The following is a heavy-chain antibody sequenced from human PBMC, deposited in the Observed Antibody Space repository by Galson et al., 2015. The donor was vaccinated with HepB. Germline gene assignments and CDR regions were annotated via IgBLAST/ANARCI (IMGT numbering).Heavy chain of an antibody. CDR2: ISDDGSRE. J-gene: IGHJ6*03. Sequence: SLRLSCAASGFTFSNHGMHWVRQAPGQGLEWVAVISDDGSREYYADSVKGRFTISRDNSKNTVYLQMNSLRAEDTAVYYCAKDLAYDRSGYSIYYYYMDVWGKGTTVTVSS. CDR3: AKDLAYDRSGYSIYYYYMDV. CDR1: GFTFSNHG. D-gene: IGHD3-22*01. V-gene: IGHV3-30*18.